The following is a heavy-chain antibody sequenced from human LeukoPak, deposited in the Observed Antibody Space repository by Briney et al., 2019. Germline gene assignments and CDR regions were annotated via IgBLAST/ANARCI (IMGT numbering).Heavy chain of an antibody. CDR3: ARFYWYFDL. CDR2: IYNSGSI. Sequence: SETLSLTCNVSGGSISSHYWSWIRQPPGKGLEWIAYIYNSGSINYNPSLESRVIMSVDTSKNHFSLKLSSVTAADTAVYYCARFYWYFDLWGRGTLVTVSS. V-gene: IGHV4-59*08. J-gene: IGHJ2*01. CDR1: GGSISSHY.